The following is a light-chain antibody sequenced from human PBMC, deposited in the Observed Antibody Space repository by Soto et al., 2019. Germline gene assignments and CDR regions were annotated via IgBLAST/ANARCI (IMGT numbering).Light chain of an antibody. Sequence: QSGLTVPACVCGSPGQSVAISCTGTSSDVGAYNYISWYQQHPGKAPKLLLSEVSNRPSGVSERFSGSKSGNTASLTISGLQAEDEADYYCSSLTTSFTYVFGTGTKVTVL. CDR2: EVS. CDR3: SSLTTSFTYV. CDR1: SSDVGAYNY. J-gene: IGLJ1*01. V-gene: IGLV2-14*01.